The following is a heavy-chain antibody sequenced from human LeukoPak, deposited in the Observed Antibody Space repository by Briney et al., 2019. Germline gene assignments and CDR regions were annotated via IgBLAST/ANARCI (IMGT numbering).Heavy chain of an antibody. CDR3: ARARGMAPTLNWFDP. V-gene: IGHV4-34*01. Sequence: SETLSLTCAVYGGSFSGYYWSWIRQPPGKGLEWIGEINHSGSTNYNPSLKSRVTISVDTSKNQFSLKLSSVTAADTAVYYCARARGMAPTLNWFDPWGQGTLVTVSS. J-gene: IGHJ5*02. CDR1: GGSFSGYY. CDR2: INHSGST. D-gene: IGHD3-16*01.